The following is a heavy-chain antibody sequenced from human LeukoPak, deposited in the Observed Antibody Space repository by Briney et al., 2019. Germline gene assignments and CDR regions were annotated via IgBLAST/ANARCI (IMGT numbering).Heavy chain of an antibody. D-gene: IGHD3-10*01. V-gene: IGHV4-59*12. Sequence: SETLSLTCTVSGGSISSYYWSWIRQPPGKGLEWIGYIYYSGSTNYNPSLKSRVTISVDTSKNQFSLKLSSVTAADTAVYYCSRGVYYFDYWGLGTLVTVSS. J-gene: IGHJ4*02. CDR2: IYYSGST. CDR3: SRGVYYFDY. CDR1: GGSISSYY.